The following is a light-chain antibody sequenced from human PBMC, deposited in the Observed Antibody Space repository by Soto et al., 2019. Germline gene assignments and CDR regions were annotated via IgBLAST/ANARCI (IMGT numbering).Light chain of an antibody. CDR2: DVS. CDR3: SSYTSSSSYV. Sequence: LTRPASVSGAAVQAITISCTGTSSDVGTYNSVSWYQQYPGKAPKLMIHDVSNRPSGVSNRFSGSKSGNTASLTISGLQAEDEADYYCSSYTSSSSYVFGSGTKVTVL. V-gene: IGLV2-14*01. J-gene: IGLJ1*01. CDR1: SSDVGTYNS.